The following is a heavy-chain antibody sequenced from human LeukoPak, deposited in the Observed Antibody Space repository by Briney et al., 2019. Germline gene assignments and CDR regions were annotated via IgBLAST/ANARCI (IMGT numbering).Heavy chain of an antibody. CDR2: INHSGST. Sequence: PSETLSLTCAVYGGSFSGYYWSWIRQPPGKWLGWIGEINHSGSTNYNPSLKSRVTISVDTSKNQFSLKLSSVAAADTAVYYCSMDSSGYYYTASDYWGQGTLVTVSS. CDR3: SMDSSGYYYTASDY. D-gene: IGHD3-22*01. V-gene: IGHV4-34*01. CDR1: GGSFSGYY. J-gene: IGHJ4*02.